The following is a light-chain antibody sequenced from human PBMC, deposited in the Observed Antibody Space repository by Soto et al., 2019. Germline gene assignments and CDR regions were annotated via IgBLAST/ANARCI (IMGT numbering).Light chain of an antibody. CDR1: QSISGF. J-gene: IGKJ1*01. CDR3: QQSYSTPWT. CDR2: AAS. V-gene: IGKV1-39*01. Sequence: DIQMTQSPSSLSASVGDRVTITCRASQSISGFLNWYQQKPGKAPKLLIYAASTLQSGVPSRFSGSESGADFTLTISSLQPEDFAVYYCQQSYSTPWTFDQGTKVEIK.